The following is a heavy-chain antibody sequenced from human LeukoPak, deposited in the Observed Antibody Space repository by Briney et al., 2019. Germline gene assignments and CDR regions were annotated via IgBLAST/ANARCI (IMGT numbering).Heavy chain of an antibody. CDR2: IKQDGSEK. J-gene: IGHJ4*02. Sequence: GGSLRLSCAASGFTFSSYWMSWVRQALGKGLEWVANIKQDGSEKYYVDSVKGRFTISRDNAKNSLYLQMNSLRAEDTAVYYCARDLCTSCYTSPFDYWGQGTLVTVSS. V-gene: IGHV3-7*01. CDR1: GFTFSSYW. CDR3: ARDLCTSCYTSPFDY. D-gene: IGHD2-2*02.